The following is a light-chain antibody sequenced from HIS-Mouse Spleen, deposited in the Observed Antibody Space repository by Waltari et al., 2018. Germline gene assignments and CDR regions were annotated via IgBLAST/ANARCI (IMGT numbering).Light chain of an antibody. CDR1: SSDVGGYNY. J-gene: IGLJ2*01. Sequence: QSALTQPPSASGSPGQSVTISCTGTSSDVGGYNYVSWYQQHPGKAPKRMMYEVSKRPSGFPDGFAGSKSGNTASLTVSGLQAEDEADYYCSSYAGSNNVVFGGGTKLTVL. V-gene: IGLV2-8*01. CDR3: SSYAGSNNVV. CDR2: EVS.